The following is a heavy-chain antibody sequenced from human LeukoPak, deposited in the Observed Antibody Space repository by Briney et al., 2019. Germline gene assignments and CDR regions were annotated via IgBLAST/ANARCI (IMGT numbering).Heavy chain of an antibody. Sequence: SVTVSCRASGGTFSSYAISWVRQAPGQGLEWMGGIIPIFGTANYAQKFQGRVTITADKSTSTAYMELSSLRSEDTAVYYCARGSGKTNYGMDVWGKGTTVTVSS. V-gene: IGHV1-69*06. CDR1: GGTFSSYA. CDR2: IIPIFGTA. J-gene: IGHJ6*04. CDR3: ARGSGKTNYGMDV. D-gene: IGHD3-10*01.